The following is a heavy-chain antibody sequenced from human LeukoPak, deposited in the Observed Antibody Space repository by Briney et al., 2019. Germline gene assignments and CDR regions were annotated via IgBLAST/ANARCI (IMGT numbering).Heavy chain of an antibody. Sequence: SETLSLTCTVSGGSISSGSYYWSWIRQPAGKGLEWIGRIYYSGSTNYNPSLKSRVTISVDTSKNQFSLKLSSVTAADTAVYYCARQYEGYGSGSYFNYYYYMDVWGKGTTVTISS. CDR1: GGSISSGSYY. J-gene: IGHJ6*03. CDR3: ARQYEGYGSGSYFNYYYYMDV. CDR2: IYYSGST. D-gene: IGHD3-10*01. V-gene: IGHV4-61*10.